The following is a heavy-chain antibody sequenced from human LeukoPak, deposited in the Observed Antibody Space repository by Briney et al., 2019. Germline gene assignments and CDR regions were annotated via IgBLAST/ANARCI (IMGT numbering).Heavy chain of an antibody. J-gene: IGHJ4*02. D-gene: IGHD3-10*01. Sequence: LSLTCTVSGGSISGYYMSWIRQAPGKGLEWVSYISSSGSTIYYADSVKGRFTISRDNAKNSLYLQMNSLRAEDTAVYYCARAAFDSGSYPFDYWGQGTLVTVSS. CDR2: ISSSGSTI. CDR3: ARAAFDSGSYPFDY. CDR1: GGSISGYY. V-gene: IGHV3-11*04.